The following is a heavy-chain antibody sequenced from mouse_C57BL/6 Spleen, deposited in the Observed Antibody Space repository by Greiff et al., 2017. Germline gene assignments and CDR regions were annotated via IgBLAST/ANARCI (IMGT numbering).Heavy chain of an antibody. D-gene: IGHD1-1*01. CDR3: ARLGTVVAEDYAMDY. CDR2: ISYDGSN. Sequence: EVKLKESGPGLVKPSQSLSLTCSVTGYSITSGYYWNWIRQFPGNKLEWMGYISYDGSNKYNPSLNNRISITRDPSKNQFFLKLNSVTTEDTATYCCARLGTVVAEDYAMDYWGQGTSVTVSS. J-gene: IGHJ4*01. V-gene: IGHV3-6*01. CDR1: GYSITSGYY.